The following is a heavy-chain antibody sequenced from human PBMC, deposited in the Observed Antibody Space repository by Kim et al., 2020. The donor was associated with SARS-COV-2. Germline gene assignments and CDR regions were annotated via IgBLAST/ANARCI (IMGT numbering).Heavy chain of an antibody. V-gene: IGHV4-31*03. Sequence: SETLSLTCTVSGGSISSGGYYWSWIRQHPGKGLEWIGYIYYSGSTYYNPSLKSRVTISVDTSKNQFSLKLSSVTAADTAVYYCARAKSIAARRYFDYWGQGTLVTVSS. D-gene: IGHD6-6*01. J-gene: IGHJ4*02. CDR2: IYYSGST. CDR1: GGSISSGGYY. CDR3: ARAKSIAARRYFDY.